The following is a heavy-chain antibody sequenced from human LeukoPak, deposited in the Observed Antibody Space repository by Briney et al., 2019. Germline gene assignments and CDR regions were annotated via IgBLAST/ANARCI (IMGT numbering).Heavy chain of an antibody. D-gene: IGHD3-22*01. CDR1: GGSLSRYY. V-gene: IGHV4-59*01. CDR2: IYYSWSN. J-gene: IGHJ6*02. CDR3: ASTYLNYYDSSGYYSAYYFGMDV. Sequence: SVTLSLTYAVSGGSLSRYYWSWVRQPPGKGLEWGGYIYYSWSNKYNPYLKSRVTTSADTSKNQVPLKLNSVTCAHTAVYYFASTYLNYYDSSGYYSAYYFGMDVWGQGTTVTVSS.